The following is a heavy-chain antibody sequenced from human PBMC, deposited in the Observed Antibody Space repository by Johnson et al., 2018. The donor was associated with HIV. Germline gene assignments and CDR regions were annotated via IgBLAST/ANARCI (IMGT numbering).Heavy chain of an antibody. J-gene: IGHJ3*02. CDR3: ARAEGLTGRNAFDI. CDR1: GFTVSSNY. D-gene: IGHD1-20*01. CDR2: IYSGGTT. V-gene: IGHV3-66*01. Sequence: VQLVESGGGLVQPGGSLRLSCAASGFTVSSNYMSWVRLAPGKGLEWVSVIYSGGTTYYVDSVKGRFTISRDNSKNTLYLQMNSLRAEDTAVYYCARAEGLTGRNAFDIWGQGTMVTVSS.